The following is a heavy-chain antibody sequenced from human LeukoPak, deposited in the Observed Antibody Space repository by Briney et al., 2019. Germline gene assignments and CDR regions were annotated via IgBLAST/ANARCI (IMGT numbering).Heavy chain of an antibody. V-gene: IGHV1-8*01. CDR3: ARGQVFCSSTRCPRWFDP. D-gene: IGHD2-2*01. Sequence: ASVKVSYKASGYTFTSYDINWVRQATGQGREWMGWMNPNSGNTGYAQKFQGRVTMSRNTSISTAYMELSSLRSEDTAVYYCARGQVFCSSTRCPRWFDPWGQGTPVTVSS. CDR1: GYTFTSYD. CDR2: MNPNSGNT. J-gene: IGHJ5*02.